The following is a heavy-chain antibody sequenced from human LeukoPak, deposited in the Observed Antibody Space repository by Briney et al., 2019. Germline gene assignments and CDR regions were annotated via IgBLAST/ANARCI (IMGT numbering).Heavy chain of an antibody. Sequence: SVKVSCKASGFTFTSSAVQWVRQARGQRLEWIGWIVVGSGNTNYAQKFQERVTITRDMSTSTAYMELSSLRSEDTAVYYCAADRSGWFYFDYWGQGTLVTVSS. CDR3: AADRSGWFYFDY. CDR2: IVVGSGNT. CDR1: GFTFTSSA. D-gene: IGHD6-19*01. V-gene: IGHV1-58*01. J-gene: IGHJ4*02.